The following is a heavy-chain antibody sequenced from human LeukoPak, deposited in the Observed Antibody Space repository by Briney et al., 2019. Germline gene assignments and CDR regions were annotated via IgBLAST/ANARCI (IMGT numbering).Heavy chain of an antibody. CDR2: TNSNGGTT. CDR3: AKGPFDWSHGASFDF. Sequence: GGSLRLSCAASGFTFSSYAMIWVRQAPGKGLEWVSSTNSNGGTTYYADSVKGRFTISRDNSKNTLFLQMNSLRAEDTAVYYCAKGPFDWSHGASFDFWGQGTLVTVSS. V-gene: IGHV3-23*01. D-gene: IGHD3-9*01. J-gene: IGHJ4*02. CDR1: GFTFSSYA.